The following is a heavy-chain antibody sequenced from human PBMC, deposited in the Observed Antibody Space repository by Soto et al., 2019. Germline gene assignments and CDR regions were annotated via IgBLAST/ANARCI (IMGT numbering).Heavy chain of an antibody. CDR1: GFTFRSYS. D-gene: IGHD6-6*01. J-gene: IGHJ6*02. CDR2: ISSSSSYI. V-gene: IGHV3-21*01. CDR3: ASRQGQLVQYGMDV. Sequence: PGGSLRLSCAASGFTFRSYSMHWVRQAPGKGLEWVSSISSSSSYIYYADSVKGRFTISRDNAKNSLYLQMNSLRAEDTAVYYCASRQGQLVQYGMDVWGQGTTVTVSS.